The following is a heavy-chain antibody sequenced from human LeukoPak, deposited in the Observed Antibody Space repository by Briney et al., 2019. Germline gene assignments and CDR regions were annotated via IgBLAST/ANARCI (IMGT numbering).Heavy chain of an antibody. CDR2: IYATDLT. Sequence: PSETLSLTCTVSGRSIRSVYWNWIRQSAGKGVEWIGRIYATDLTNYNPSLKSRVTLSVDMSKNELSLTLKSVTAADTAVYYCARGFGSGTSPIDLWGQGALVTVSS. J-gene: IGHJ5*02. CDR1: GRSIRSVY. D-gene: IGHD3-10*01. CDR3: ARGFGSGTSPIDL. V-gene: IGHV4-4*07.